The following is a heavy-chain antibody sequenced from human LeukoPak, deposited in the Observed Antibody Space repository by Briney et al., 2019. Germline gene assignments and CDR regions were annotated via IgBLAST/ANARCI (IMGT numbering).Heavy chain of an antibody. D-gene: IGHD2-15*01. CDR2: IDPSDSYT. V-gene: IGHV5-10-1*01. J-gene: IGHJ4*02. Sequence: GASLQISCKGSGYSFTSYWISWVRQMPGKGLEWMGRIDPSDSYTNYSPSFQGHVTISADKSISTAYLQWSSLKASDTAMYYCARGYCSGGSCYLVGYWGQGTLVTVSS. CDR3: ARGYCSGGSCYLVGY. CDR1: GYSFTSYW.